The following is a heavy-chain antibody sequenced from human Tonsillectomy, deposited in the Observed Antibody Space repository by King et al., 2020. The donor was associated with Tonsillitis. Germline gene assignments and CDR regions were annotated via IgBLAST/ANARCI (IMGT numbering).Heavy chain of an antibody. Sequence: QLQESGPGLVKPSQTLSLTCTVSGGSIGGGAFYWSWIRQHPGKGLEWIGYIFHSAYTYYNPSLKSRLIISVDTSENQFSLKLSSVTAADTAVYYCAGYEGGVFDPWGQGTLVTVSS. J-gene: IGHJ5*02. CDR1: GGSIGGGAFY. CDR2: IFHSAYT. D-gene: IGHD2-15*01. V-gene: IGHV4-31*03. CDR3: AGYEGGVFDP.